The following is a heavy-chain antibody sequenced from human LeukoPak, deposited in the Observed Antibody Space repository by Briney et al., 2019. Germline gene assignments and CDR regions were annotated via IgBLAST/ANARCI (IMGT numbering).Heavy chain of an antibody. CDR2: ISVSGDST. V-gene: IGHV3-23*01. CDR1: GFTFSNYV. Sequence: PGGSLRLSCAASGFTFSNYVMNWVRQAPGKGLEWVSGISVSGDSTYYADSVKGRFTISRDNSKNTLYLQMNSLRVEDTAAYYCAKVRAPSGWFNSDYWGQGTLVTVSS. J-gene: IGHJ4*02. CDR3: AKVRAPSGWFNSDY. D-gene: IGHD6-19*01.